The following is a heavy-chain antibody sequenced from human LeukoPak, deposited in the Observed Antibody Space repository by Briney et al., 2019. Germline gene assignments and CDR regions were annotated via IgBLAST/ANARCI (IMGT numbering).Heavy chain of an antibody. J-gene: IGHJ4*02. CDR3: ATALQLLGGY. D-gene: IGHD2-2*01. Sequence: GSLRLSCAASGFTFSSDAMSWVRQAPGKGLEWVSATSGSGVTTYYADSVKGRFTISRDNSKNTLYLQMNRLRAEDTAVYYCATALQLLGGYWGQGTLVTVSS. V-gene: IGHV3-23*01. CDR2: TSGSGVTT. CDR1: GFTFSSDA.